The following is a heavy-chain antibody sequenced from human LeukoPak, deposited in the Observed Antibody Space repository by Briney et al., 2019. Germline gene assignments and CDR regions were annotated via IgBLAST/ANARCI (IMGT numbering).Heavy chain of an antibody. D-gene: IGHD3-22*01. V-gene: IGHV5-51*01. CDR1: GYRFTSYW. Sequence: GESPKISRKGSGYRFTSYWIGWVRQMPGKGLEWMGTIYPGDSDTRYSPSFQGQVTISADKSISTAYLQWSSLKASDTAMYYCARAYYYYYDSSGYPDYWGQGTLVTVSS. J-gene: IGHJ4*02. CDR2: IYPGDSDT. CDR3: ARAYYYYYDSSGYPDY.